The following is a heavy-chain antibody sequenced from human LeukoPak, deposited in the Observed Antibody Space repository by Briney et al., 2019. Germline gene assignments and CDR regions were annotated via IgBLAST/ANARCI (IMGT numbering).Heavy chain of an antibody. V-gene: IGHV3-53*01. Sequence: GSLRLSCAASGFTVVTNDMTWVRQAPGKGLEWVSVLYSDGNTKYADSVQGRFTISRDNSKNTLYLEMNSLSPDDTAVYYCARGVEPLAANTLAYWGQGTLVTVSS. CDR2: LYSDGNT. D-gene: IGHD1-14*01. CDR3: ARGVEPLAANTLAY. J-gene: IGHJ4*02. CDR1: GFTVVTND.